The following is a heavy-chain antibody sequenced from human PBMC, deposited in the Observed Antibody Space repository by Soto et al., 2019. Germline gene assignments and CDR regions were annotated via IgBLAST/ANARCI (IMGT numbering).Heavy chain of an antibody. V-gene: IGHV3-30-3*01. CDR2: ISYDGSNK. CDR3: ARDGIAVAGTHCYGMDV. J-gene: IGHJ6*02. Sequence: QVQLVESGGGVVQPGRSLRLSCAASGFTFSSYAMHWVRQAPGKGLEWVAVISYDGSNKYYADSVKGRFTISRDNSKNPLYLQMNSLRAEDTGVYCCARDGIAVAGTHCYGMDVWGQGTTVTVSS. D-gene: IGHD6-19*01. CDR1: GFTFSSYA.